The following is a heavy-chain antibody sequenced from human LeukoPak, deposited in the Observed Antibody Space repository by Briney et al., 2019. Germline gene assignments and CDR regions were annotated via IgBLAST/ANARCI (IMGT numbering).Heavy chain of an antibody. J-gene: IGHJ4*02. CDR1: GDSINSGGYY. CDR3: ARGDGYFSDY. CDR2: IYYSGST. Sequence: PPQTLSLTCNVSGDSINSGGYYWSWIRQIPGKGLEWIGYIYYSGSTYYNPSLKSRVTISVDTSQNQFSLRLNSVTAADTAVYYCARGDGYFSDYWGQGVLVTVSS. D-gene: IGHD5-24*01. V-gene: IGHV4-31*03.